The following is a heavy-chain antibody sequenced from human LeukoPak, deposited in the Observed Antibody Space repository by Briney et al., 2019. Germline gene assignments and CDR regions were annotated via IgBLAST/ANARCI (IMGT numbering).Heavy chain of an antibody. CDR2: IYYSGST. CDR3: AREVVVISRRSTTRYWYFDL. V-gene: IGHV4-39*07. J-gene: IGHJ2*01. D-gene: IGHD3-22*01. CDR1: GGAISSTSYH. Sequence: PSQTLSLTCTVSGGAISSTSYHWAWIRQPPGKGLEWIGSIYYSGSTYYNPSLKSRVTISVDTSKNQFSLKLSSVTAADTAVYYCAREVVVISRRSTTRYWYFDLWGRGTLVTVSS.